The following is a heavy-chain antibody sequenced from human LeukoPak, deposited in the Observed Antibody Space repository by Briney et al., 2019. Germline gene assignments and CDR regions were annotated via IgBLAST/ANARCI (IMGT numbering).Heavy chain of an antibody. J-gene: IGHJ6*03. CDR2: INPNSGGT. V-gene: IGHV1-2*02. CDR3: ARDWSYYDFWSGYFYYYYYMDV. D-gene: IGHD3-3*01. CDR1: GYTFTGYY. Sequence: ASVKVSCKASGYTFTGYYMHWVRQAPGQGLEWMGWINPNSGGTNYAQKFQGRVTMTRDTSISTAYMELSRLRSDDTAVYYCARDWSYYDFWSGYFYYYYYMDVWGKGTTVTVSS.